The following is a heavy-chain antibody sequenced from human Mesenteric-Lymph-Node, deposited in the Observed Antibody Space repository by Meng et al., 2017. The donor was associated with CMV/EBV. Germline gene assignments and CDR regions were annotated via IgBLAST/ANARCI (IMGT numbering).Heavy chain of an antibody. CDR3: ARAANWGAIDY. CDR1: GDSVSSDSAT. D-gene: IGHD7-27*01. Sequence: ISGDSVSSDSATWTWIRQSASRGLEWLGRTYYRSKWYNDYALSVKSRVIINPDTSKNQFSLQLSSVTPEDTAVYYCARAANWGAIDYWGQGTLVTVSS. CDR2: TYYRSKWYN. J-gene: IGHJ4*02. V-gene: IGHV6-1*01.